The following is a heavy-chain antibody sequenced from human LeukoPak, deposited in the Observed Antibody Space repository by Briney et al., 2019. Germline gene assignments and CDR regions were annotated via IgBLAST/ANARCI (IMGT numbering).Heavy chain of an antibody. J-gene: IGHJ4*02. V-gene: IGHV4-34*01. CDR1: GGSFSGYY. D-gene: IGHD3-10*01. CDR2: INHSGST. Sequence: SETLSLTCAVYGGSFSGYYWSWIRQSPGKGLEWIGEINHSGSTNYNPSLKSRVTISVDTSKNQFSLNLNSVTAADTAVYYCARRPPSYSDNSGTYYLGGFDYWGQGTLVTVSS. CDR3: ARRPPSYSDNSGTYYLGGFDY.